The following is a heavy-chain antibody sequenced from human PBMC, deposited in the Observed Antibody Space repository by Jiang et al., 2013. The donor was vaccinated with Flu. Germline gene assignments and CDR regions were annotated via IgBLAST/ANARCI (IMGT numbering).Heavy chain of an antibody. Sequence: SGAEVKKPGSAVKVSCTASGGTFNSHAINWVRQAPGQGLEWMGGIIPIFATPYYAQKFQGRVTITADESTSTAYMELSRLRSEDTAVYYCARARTQYDAFDIWGQGTMVTVSP. V-gene: IGHV1-69*01. J-gene: IGHJ3*02. CDR2: IIPIFATP. CDR3: ARARTQYDAFDI. CDR1: GGTFNSHA. D-gene: IGHD1-14*01.